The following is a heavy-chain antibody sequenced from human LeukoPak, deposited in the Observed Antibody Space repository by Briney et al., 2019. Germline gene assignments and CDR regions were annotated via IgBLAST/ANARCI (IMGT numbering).Heavy chain of an antibody. Sequence: GGSLRLSCAASGFTFSSYWMSWVRQAPGKGPEWVANIKQDGSEKYYVDSVKGRFTISRDNAKNSLYLQMNSLRAEDTAVYYCARYYDFWSGYGFDYWGQGTLVTVSS. CDR1: GFTFSSYW. J-gene: IGHJ4*02. CDR2: IKQDGSEK. D-gene: IGHD3-3*01. CDR3: ARYYDFWSGYGFDY. V-gene: IGHV3-7*01.